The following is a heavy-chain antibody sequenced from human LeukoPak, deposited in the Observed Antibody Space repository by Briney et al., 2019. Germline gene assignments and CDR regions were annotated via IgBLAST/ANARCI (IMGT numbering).Heavy chain of an antibody. CDR2: ISGSSGII. CDR3: AGSTASRVVVPAANVIDY. Sequence: GGSLRLSCAASGFTFNTYTMNWVRQAPGKGLEWVSYISGSSGIIDYADSVKGRFTISRDNSKNTLYLQMNSLRAEDTAVYYCAGSTASRVVVPAANVIDYWGQGTLVTVSS. J-gene: IGHJ4*02. D-gene: IGHD2-2*01. V-gene: IGHV3-48*01. CDR1: GFTFNTYT.